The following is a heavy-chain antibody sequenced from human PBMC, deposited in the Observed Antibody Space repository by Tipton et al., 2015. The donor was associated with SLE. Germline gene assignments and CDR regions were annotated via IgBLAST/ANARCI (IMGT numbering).Heavy chain of an antibody. Sequence: SLRLSCAASGFIFSNYDMNWVRQAPGKGLEWVSYIRKDGTKRYYVDSVKGRFTISRDNAKNSLFLQMDSLRADDTGIYYCAQLGPRDYWGQGTLVTVSS. D-gene: IGHD7-27*01. V-gene: IGHV3-48*03. CDR1: GFIFSNYD. J-gene: IGHJ4*02. CDR3: AQLGPRDY. CDR2: IRKDGTKR.